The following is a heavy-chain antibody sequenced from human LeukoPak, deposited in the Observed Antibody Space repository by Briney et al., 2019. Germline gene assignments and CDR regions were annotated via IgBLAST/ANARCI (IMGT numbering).Heavy chain of an antibody. V-gene: IGHV1-46*01. D-gene: IGHD3-3*01. Sequence: ASVKVSCKASGYTFTSYSIYWVRQAPGQGLEWMGIINPSGGSTSYAQKFQGRVTMTRDMSTSTVYMELSSLRSEDTAVYYCARSGITIFGVVNSYYMDVWGKGTTVTVSS. CDR3: ARSGITIFGVVNSYYMDV. CDR1: GYTFTSYS. J-gene: IGHJ6*03. CDR2: INPSGGST.